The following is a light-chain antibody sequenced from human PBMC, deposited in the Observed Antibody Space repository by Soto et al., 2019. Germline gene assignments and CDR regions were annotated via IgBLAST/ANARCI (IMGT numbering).Light chain of an antibody. CDR2: GNS. Sequence: QSVLTQPPSVSGAPGQRVTISCTGSSSNIGAGYDVHWYQQLPGTAPKLLIYGNSNRPSGVPDRFSGSKSGISASLAITGIQAEDEADYYCQSYESSLSVIFGGGTKVTVL. CDR1: SSNIGAGYD. J-gene: IGLJ2*01. V-gene: IGLV1-40*01. CDR3: QSYESSLSVI.